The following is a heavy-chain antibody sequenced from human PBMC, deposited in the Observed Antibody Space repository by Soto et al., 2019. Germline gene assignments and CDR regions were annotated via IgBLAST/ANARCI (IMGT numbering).Heavy chain of an antibody. D-gene: IGHD2-15*01. CDR3: AGGFVVVVAATPGFYYYSVRDV. J-gene: IGHJ6*02. Sequence: SVKVSCKASGGTFSSYAISWVRQAPGQGLEWMGGIIPIFGTANYAQKFQGRVTITADESTSTANMELSSLRSEDTAEYNYAGGFVVVVAATPGFYYYSVRDVWGQGTTVPVSS. CDR1: GGTFSSYA. CDR2: IIPIFGTA. V-gene: IGHV1-69*13.